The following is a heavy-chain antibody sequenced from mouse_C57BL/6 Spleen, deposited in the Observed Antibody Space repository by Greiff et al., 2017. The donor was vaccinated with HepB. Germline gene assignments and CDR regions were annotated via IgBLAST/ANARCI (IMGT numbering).Heavy chain of an antibody. D-gene: IGHD1-1*01. CDR1: GFTFSDYG. V-gene: IGHV5-17*01. CDR3: ARPPYNYGSSPSAMDY. CDR2: ISSGSSTI. J-gene: IGHJ4*01. Sequence: EVQRVESGGGLVKPGGSLKLSCAASGFTFSDYGMHWVRQAPEKGLEWVAYISSGSSTIYYADTVKGRFTISRDNAKHTLFLQMTSLRSEDTAMYYCARPPYNYGSSPSAMDYWGQGTSVTVSS.